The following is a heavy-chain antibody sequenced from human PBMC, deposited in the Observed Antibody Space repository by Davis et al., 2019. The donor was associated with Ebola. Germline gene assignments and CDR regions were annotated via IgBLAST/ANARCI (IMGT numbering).Heavy chain of an antibody. D-gene: IGHD6-13*01. CDR1: GFTFSNYA. CDR3: AKVADPSSSRFYYYYGMDV. Sequence: GESLKISCAASGFTFSNYAMSWVRQAPGKGLEWVSAISGSGGSTYYADSVKGRFTISRDNSKNTLYLQMNSLRAEDTAVYYCAKVADPSSSRFYYYYGMDVWGQGTTVTVSS. CDR2: ISGSGGST. V-gene: IGHV3-23*01. J-gene: IGHJ6*02.